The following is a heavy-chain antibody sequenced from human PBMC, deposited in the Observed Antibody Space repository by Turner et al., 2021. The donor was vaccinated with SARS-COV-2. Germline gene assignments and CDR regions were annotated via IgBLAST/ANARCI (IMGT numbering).Heavy chain of an antibody. CDR2: IWYDGSNK. Sequence: QVQLVESGGGVVQPGRSLRLSCAASGFTFSSSGMHWVRQAPGKGLEWVAVIWYDGSNKYYADSVKGRFTISRDNSKNTLYLQMNSLRAEDTAVYYCARGRADSSSWYGWGAFDIWGQGTMVTISS. CDR1: GFTFSSSG. CDR3: ARGRADSSSWYGWGAFDI. D-gene: IGHD6-13*01. V-gene: IGHV3-33*01. J-gene: IGHJ3*02.